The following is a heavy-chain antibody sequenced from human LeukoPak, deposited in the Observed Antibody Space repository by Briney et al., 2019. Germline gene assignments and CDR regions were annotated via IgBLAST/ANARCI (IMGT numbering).Heavy chain of an antibody. J-gene: IGHJ5*02. D-gene: IGHD2-15*01. Sequence: SETLSLTCAVYGGSFSGYYWSWIRQHPGKGLEWIGYIYYSGSTYYNPSLKSRVTISVDTSKNQFSLKLSSVTAADTAVYYCARESDGVAATPGVWFDPWGQGTLVTVSS. CDR3: ARESDGVAATPGVWFDP. CDR1: GGSFSGYY. V-gene: IGHV4-31*11. CDR2: IYYSGST.